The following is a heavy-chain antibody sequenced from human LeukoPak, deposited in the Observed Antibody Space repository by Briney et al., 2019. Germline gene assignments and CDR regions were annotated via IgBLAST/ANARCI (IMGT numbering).Heavy chain of an antibody. CDR1: GFTFSSYG. CDR3: AKDFVVTHTQLDFDY. Sequence: GGSLRLSCTASGFTFSSYGMSWVRQAPGKGLEWVSAIVGSGGSTYYADSVKGRFTISRDNSKNTLYLQMNSLRAEDTAVYYCAKDFVVTHTQLDFDYRGQGTLVTVPS. V-gene: IGHV3-23*01. D-gene: IGHD4-23*01. CDR2: IVGSGGST. J-gene: IGHJ4*02.